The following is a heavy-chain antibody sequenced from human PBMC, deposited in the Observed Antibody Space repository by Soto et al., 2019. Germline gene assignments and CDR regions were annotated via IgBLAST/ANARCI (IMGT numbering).Heavy chain of an antibody. Sequence: SXKGSGYSFASYWIGWVRQMPGKGLEWMGIIYPGDSDTRYSPSFQGQVTISADKSISTAYLQWSSLKASDTAMYYCARQTPYYYDSSGYQYWGQGTLVTVSS. CDR1: GYSFASYW. CDR2: IYPGDSDT. CDR3: ARQTPYYYDSSGYQY. D-gene: IGHD3-22*01. V-gene: IGHV5-51*01. J-gene: IGHJ4*02.